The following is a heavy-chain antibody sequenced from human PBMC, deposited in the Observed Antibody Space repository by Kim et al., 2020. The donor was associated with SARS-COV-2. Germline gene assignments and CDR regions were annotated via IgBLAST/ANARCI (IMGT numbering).Heavy chain of an antibody. D-gene: IGHD2-15*01. CDR3: AAVRDCSGGSCYYDGLSWFVP. CDR2: IVVGSGNT. Sequence: SVKVSCKASGFTFIGSAMQWVRQARGQRLEWIGWIVVGSGNTNYAQKFQERVTITRDMSTRTAYMELSSLRSEDTAVYYCAAVRDCSGGSCYYDGLSWFVPWGEGTLVTVSS. V-gene: IGHV1-58*02. J-gene: IGHJ5*02. CDR1: GFTFIGSA.